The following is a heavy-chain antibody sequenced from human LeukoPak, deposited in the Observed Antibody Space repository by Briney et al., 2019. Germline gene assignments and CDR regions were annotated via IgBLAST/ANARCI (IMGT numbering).Heavy chain of an antibody. CDR1: GFTFDDYA. D-gene: IGHD5-18*01. Sequence: PGGSLRLSCAASGFTFDDYAMHWVRQAPGKGLEWVSGISWNSGSIGYADSVKGRFTISRDNAKNSLYLQMNSLRAEDTALYYCAKDGGRGYSYGYYYYYYMDVWGKGTTVTISS. V-gene: IGHV3-9*01. J-gene: IGHJ6*03. CDR2: ISWNSGSI. CDR3: AKDGGRGYSYGYYYYYYMDV.